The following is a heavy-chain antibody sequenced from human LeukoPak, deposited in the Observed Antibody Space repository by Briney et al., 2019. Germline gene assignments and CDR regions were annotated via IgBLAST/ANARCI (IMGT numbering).Heavy chain of an antibody. D-gene: IGHD3-16*02. J-gene: IGHJ6*02. CDR1: GFTFSSYG. Sequence: PGRSLRLSCAASGFTFSSYGMHWVRQAPGKGLEWVAVISYDGSNKYYADAVKGRFTISRDNSKNTLNLQMNSLRVEDTAVYYCAKASIYVYYGMDVWGQGTTVTVSS. CDR3: AKASIYVYYGMDV. V-gene: IGHV3-30*18. CDR2: ISYDGSNK.